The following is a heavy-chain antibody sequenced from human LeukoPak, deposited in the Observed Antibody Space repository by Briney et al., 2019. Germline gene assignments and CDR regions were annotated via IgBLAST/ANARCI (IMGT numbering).Heavy chain of an antibody. J-gene: IGHJ4*02. D-gene: IGHD4-17*01. V-gene: IGHV4-59*08. CDR3: ARMGNPATVTADY. CDR2: IYYSGST. Sequence: PSETLSLTCTVSGGSMRSYYWSWIRQPPGKGLAWIGYIYYSGSTIYNPSLKSRVTISLDTSKNQFSLKMNSVTAADTAVYYCARMGNPATVTADYWGQGTLVTVSS. CDR1: GGSMRSYY.